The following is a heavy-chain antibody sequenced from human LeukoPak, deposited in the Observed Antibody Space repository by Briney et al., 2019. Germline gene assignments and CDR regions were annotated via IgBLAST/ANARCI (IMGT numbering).Heavy chain of an antibody. CDR2: IYPGDSDS. V-gene: IGHV5-51*01. J-gene: IGHJ4*02. CDR3: ARHGPDYGGFDY. D-gene: IGHD4-23*01. CDR1: GYSFTTYW. Sequence: GESLKISCKGSGYSFTTYWIGWVRQMPGKGLEWMGIIYPGDSDSRYSPSFQGQVTMSADKSTSTAYLQWSSLKASDTAMYYCARHGPDYGGFDYWGQGTLDTVSS.